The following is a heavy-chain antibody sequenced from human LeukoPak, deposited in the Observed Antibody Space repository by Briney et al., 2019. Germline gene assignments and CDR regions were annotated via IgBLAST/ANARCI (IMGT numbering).Heavy chain of an antibody. Sequence: GGSLRLSCAASGFTFSNAWMTWVRQAPGKRLEWVGRIKGKTDGGTTYYAAPVKGRFTISRDDSKNTLYLQMNSLRAEDTAVYYCAGIRQPYGFDIWGQGTMVTVSS. V-gene: IGHV3-15*01. CDR3: AGIRQPYGFDI. D-gene: IGHD3-3*02. CDR2: IKGKTDGGTT. CDR1: GFTFSNAW. J-gene: IGHJ3*02.